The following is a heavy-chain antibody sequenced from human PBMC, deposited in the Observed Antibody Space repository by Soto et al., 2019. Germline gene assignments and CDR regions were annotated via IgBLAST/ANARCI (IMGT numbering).Heavy chain of an antibody. D-gene: IGHD5-18*01. Sequence: SETLSLTCSVSGGSIRSYYWSWIRQSPEKGLEWIGYFYHSGNSNYNPSLKSRVTTSVDTSKNQRSLSLRSVTAADTAVYFCARISSVDPYGYVNGGLDVWGQGTTVTVSS. CDR3: ARISSVDPYGYVNGGLDV. CDR2: FYHSGNS. J-gene: IGHJ6*02. CDR1: GGSIRSYY. V-gene: IGHV4-59*01.